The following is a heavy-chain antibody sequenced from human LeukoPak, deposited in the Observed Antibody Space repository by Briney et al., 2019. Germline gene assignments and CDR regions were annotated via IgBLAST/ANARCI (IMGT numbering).Heavy chain of an antibody. CDR1: GGSFSGYY. CDR2: IYHSGST. J-gene: IGHJ4*02. CDR3: ARNAGNSDVDY. D-gene: IGHD4-23*01. Sequence: SETLSLTCAVYGGSFSGYYWSWIRQPPGKGLEWIGEIYHSGSTNYNPSLKSRVTISVDKSKNQFSLKLSSVTAADTAVYYCARNAGNSDVDYWGQGTLVTVSS. V-gene: IGHV4-34*01.